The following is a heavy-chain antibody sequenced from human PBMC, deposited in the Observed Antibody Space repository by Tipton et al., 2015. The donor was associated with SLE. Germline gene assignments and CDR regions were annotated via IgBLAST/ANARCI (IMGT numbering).Heavy chain of an antibody. V-gene: IGHV4-39*07. Sequence: LRLSCTVSGGSTSSSSYYWGWIRQPPGKGLEWIGSIYYRGSTYYNPSLKSRVTISVDTSKNQFSLKLSSVTAADTAVYYCARDAEGAPAEAFDIWGQGTMVTVSS. J-gene: IGHJ3*02. CDR2: IYYRGST. CDR1: GGSTSSSSYY. D-gene: IGHD4/OR15-4a*01. CDR3: ARDAEGAPAEAFDI.